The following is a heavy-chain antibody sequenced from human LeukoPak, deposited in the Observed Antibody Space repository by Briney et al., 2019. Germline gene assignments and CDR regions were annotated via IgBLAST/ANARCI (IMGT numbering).Heavy chain of an antibody. CDR2: INPNSGGT. Sequence: ASVKVSCKASGYTFTGYYMHWVRQAPGQGLEWMGRINPNSGGTNYVQKFQGRVTMTRDTSISTAYMELSRLRSDDTAVYYCARDYDSSGYYLENWFDPWGQGTLVTVSS. CDR1: GYTFTGYY. J-gene: IGHJ5*02. V-gene: IGHV1-2*06. CDR3: ARDYDSSGYYLENWFDP. D-gene: IGHD3-22*01.